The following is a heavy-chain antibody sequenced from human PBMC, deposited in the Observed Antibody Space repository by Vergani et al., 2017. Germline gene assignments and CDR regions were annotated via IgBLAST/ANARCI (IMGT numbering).Heavy chain of an antibody. D-gene: IGHD1-26*01. J-gene: IGHJ6*02. CDR1: GGSFSGYY. Sequence: QVQLQQWGAGLLKPSETLSLTCAVYGGSFSGYYWSWIRQPPGKRLEWIGEINHSGSTNYNPSLKSRVTISVDTSKNQFSLKLSSVTAADTAVYYCARGRLGVSGSYFGRYYYYYGMDVWGQGTTVTVSS. V-gene: IGHV4-34*01. CDR3: ARGRLGVSGSYFGRYYYYYGMDV. CDR2: INHSGST.